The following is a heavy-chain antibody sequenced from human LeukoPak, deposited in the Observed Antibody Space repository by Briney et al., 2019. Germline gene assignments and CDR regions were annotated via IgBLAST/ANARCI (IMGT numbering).Heavy chain of an antibody. V-gene: IGHV3-33*01. D-gene: IGHD3-22*01. J-gene: IGHJ4*02. CDR3: ARSLRDSSGYYFDY. CDR2: IWYDGSTK. CDR1: GFTFSNYG. Sequence: GRSHSLFCAPSGFTFSNYGMHWVRQAPGKGLDWVAVIWYDGSTKYYADSVTGRFTISRDNSKNMLYLQMNSLRAEDTAVYYCARSLRDSSGYYFDYWGQGTLVTVSS.